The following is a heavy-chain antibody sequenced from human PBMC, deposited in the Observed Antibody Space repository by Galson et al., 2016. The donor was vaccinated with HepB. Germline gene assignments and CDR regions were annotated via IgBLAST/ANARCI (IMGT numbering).Heavy chain of an antibody. CDR3: AKCPYSYGWHYGMDV. CDR1: GFTFNSYA. J-gene: IGHJ6*02. Sequence: SLRLSCAGSGFTFNSYAMNWVRQAPGKGLEWISLISDNGHATYYADPVRGRFSIARDNSKNTLYLQMNSLRADDTAVYYCAKCPYSYGWHYGMDVWGQGTTVTVSS. CDR2: ISDNGHAT. V-gene: IGHV3-23*01. D-gene: IGHD5-18*01.